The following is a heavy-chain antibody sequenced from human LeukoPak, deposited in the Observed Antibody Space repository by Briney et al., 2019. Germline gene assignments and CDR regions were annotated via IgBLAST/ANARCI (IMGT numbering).Heavy chain of an antibody. CDR1: GFTFSNAW. J-gene: IGHJ4*02. V-gene: IGHV3-15*01. CDR3: AKADCSSTSCYRPLYFDY. D-gene: IGHD2-2*01. Sequence: GGSLRLSCAASGFTFSNAWMSWVRQAPGKGLEWVGRIKSKTDGGTTDYAAPVKGRFTISRDDSKNTLYLQMNSLRAEDTAVYYCAKADCSSTSCYRPLYFDYWGQGTLVTVSS. CDR2: IKSKTDGGTT.